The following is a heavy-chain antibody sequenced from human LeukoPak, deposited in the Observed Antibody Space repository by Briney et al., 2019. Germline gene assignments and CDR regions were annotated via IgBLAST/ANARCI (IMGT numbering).Heavy chain of an antibody. D-gene: IGHD3-10*01. CDR1: GGSISSGGYS. CDR3: ARGVRVFTMVRGVINYFDY. V-gene: IGHV4-30-2*01. CDR2: IYHSGST. J-gene: IGHJ4*02. Sequence: SETLSLTCAVSGGSISSGGYSWSWIRQPPGKGLEWIGYIYHSGSTYYNPSLKSRVTISVDRSKSQFSLKLSSVTAADTAVYYCARGVRVFTMVRGVINYFDYWGQGTLVTVPS.